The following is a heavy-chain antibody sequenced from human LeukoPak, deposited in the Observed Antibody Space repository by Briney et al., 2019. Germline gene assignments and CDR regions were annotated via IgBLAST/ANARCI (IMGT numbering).Heavy chain of an antibody. CDR3: VWGFYYTGMDV. Sequence: SQTLSLTCAISGDSFFSNSSWNWIRQSPSRGLEWLGRTYYRSKWYNDYVVSVKSRININPDTSKNQFSLQLSSVTPEDTAVYYCVWGFYYTGMDVWGQGTTVTVSS. D-gene: IGHD3-16*01. V-gene: IGHV6-1*01. CDR1: GDSFFSNSS. CDR2: TYYRSKWYN. J-gene: IGHJ6*02.